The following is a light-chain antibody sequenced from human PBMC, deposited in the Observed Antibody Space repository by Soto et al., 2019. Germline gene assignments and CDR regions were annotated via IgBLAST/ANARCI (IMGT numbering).Light chain of an antibody. Sequence: QSALTQPPSASGSPGQSVTISCTGTSGDVGGYNFVSWYQQHPGKAPKFMIYEVSKRPSGVPDRFSGSKSGNTASLTVSGLQAEDEADYYCSSYAGGIKWVFGGGTNLTVL. CDR1: SGDVGGYNF. CDR2: EVS. V-gene: IGLV2-8*01. J-gene: IGLJ3*02. CDR3: SSYAGGIKWV.